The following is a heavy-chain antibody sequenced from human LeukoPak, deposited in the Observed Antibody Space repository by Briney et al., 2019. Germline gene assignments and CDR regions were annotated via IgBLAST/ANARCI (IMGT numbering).Heavy chain of an antibody. J-gene: IGHJ4*02. Sequence: SETLSLTCSVSGVSISSGSNYWGWIRQPPGKTLEWIGSIYSSGNTYYNPSLKSRVIILIDTAKNHFSLNLSSVTAADTAVYYCARDYQGGYGDKTVDYWGQGTLVTVSS. CDR1: GVSISSGSNY. CDR2: IYSSGNT. D-gene: IGHD5-18*01. CDR3: ARDYQGGYGDKTVDY. V-gene: IGHV4-39*07.